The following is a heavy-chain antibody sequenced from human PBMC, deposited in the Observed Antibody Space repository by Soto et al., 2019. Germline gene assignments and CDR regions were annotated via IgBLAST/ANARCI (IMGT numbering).Heavy chain of an antibody. V-gene: IGHV4-30-4*01. Sequence: PSETPSPTLTVSGGSLSSGDYYLSWVRQPPGKGLEWIGYIYYSGSTYYNPSLESRVTISVDTSKNQFSLKLTSVTAADTAVYYCARERPDGTRLDPWGQGTLVTVSS. J-gene: IGHJ5*02. CDR2: IYYSGST. CDR3: ARERPDGTRLDP. CDR1: GGSLSSGDYY. D-gene: IGHD2-2*01.